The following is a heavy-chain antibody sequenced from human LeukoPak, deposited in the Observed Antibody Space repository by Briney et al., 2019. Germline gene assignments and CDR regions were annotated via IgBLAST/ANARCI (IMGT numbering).Heavy chain of an antibody. CDR1: GGSLSSGGYY. CDR2: IYYSGST. D-gene: IGHD3-22*01. V-gene: IGHV4-31*03. CDR3: ARGPYDSSGYTFDY. J-gene: IGHJ4*02. Sequence: SETLSLTCTVFGGSLSSGGYYWSWIRQHPGKGLEWIGYIYYSGSTYYNPSLKSRVTISVDTSKNQFSLKLNSMTAADTAVYYCARGPYDSSGYTFDYWGQGTLVTVSS.